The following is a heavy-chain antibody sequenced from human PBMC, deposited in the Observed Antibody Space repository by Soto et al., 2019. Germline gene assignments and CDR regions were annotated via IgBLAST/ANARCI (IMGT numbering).Heavy chain of an antibody. V-gene: IGHV1-8*01. Sequence: ASVKVSCNASGYTFTSYDINWVRQATGQGLEWMGWMNPNSGNTGYAQKFQGRVTMTRNTSISTAYMELSSLRSEDTAVYYCARVSRGSEWLLHYYYYYGMDVWGQGTTVTVSS. CDR1: GYTFTSYD. CDR2: MNPNSGNT. J-gene: IGHJ6*02. CDR3: ARVSRGSEWLLHYYYYYGMDV. D-gene: IGHD3-3*01.